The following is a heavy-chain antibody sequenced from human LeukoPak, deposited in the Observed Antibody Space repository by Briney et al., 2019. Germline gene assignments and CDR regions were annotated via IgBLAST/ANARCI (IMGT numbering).Heavy chain of an antibody. D-gene: IGHD2-2*01. J-gene: IGHJ4*02. CDR1: EFTVTYNY. CDR2: LYSHGAT. CDR3: AKHIVVVPAALEDYFDY. Sequence: GGSLRLSCAASEFTVTYNYMTWVRQAPGKGLEWVSLLYSHGATNYADSVKGRFTISRDNSKNTLYLQMNSLRAEDTAVYYCAKHIVVVPAALEDYFDYWGQGTLVTVSS. V-gene: IGHV3-53*01.